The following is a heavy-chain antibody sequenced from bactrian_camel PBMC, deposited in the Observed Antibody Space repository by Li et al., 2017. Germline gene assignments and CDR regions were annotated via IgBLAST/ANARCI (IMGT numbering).Heavy chain of an antibody. Sequence: HVQLVESGGGTVQAGGSLRLSCAASGATMETYVSVTYVMGWFRQAPGKEREGVAGIDNDGATAYGDSVKGRFTISSDTTKNTLWLQMTSLKTEDTAVYYCATGSPDSDPATASTRGQGTQVTVS. J-gene: IGHJ4*01. CDR1: GATMETYVSVTYV. CDR2: IDNDGAT. D-gene: IGHD4*01. V-gene: IGHV3S55*01. CDR3: ATGSPDSDPATAST.